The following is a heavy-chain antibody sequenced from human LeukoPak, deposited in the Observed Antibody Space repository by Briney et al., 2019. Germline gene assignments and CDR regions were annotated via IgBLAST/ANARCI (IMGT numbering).Heavy chain of an antibody. V-gene: IGHV4-59*01. CDR1: GGSISSYY. CDR3: ARHHTSSKPIDY. CDR2: IYYRGST. D-gene: IGHD3-16*01. J-gene: IGHJ4*02. Sequence: SETLSLTCTVSGGSISSYYWSWIRQPPGKELEWIGYIYYRGSTNYNPSLKSRVTISVDTSKNQFSLKLSSVTAADTAVYYCARHHTSSKPIDYWGQGTLVTVSS.